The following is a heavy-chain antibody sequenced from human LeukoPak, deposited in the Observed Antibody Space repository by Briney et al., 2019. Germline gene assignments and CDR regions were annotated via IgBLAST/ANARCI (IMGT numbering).Heavy chain of an antibody. V-gene: IGHV4-34*01. CDR2: IIHMGST. CDR1: GGSFRGSY. CDR3: ARGRSFWVRAFDI. D-gene: IGHD4/OR15-4a*01. J-gene: IGHJ3*02. Sequence: SETLSLTCAVYGGSFRGSYWTGFPQPPGRGPEGLGEIIHMGSTNYNPSLKSRVTISVGTSKNQFSLKLSSVTAADTAVYYCARGRSFWVRAFDIWGQGTMVTVSS.